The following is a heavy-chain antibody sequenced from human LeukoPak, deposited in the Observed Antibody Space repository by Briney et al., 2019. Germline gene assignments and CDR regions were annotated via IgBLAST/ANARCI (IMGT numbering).Heavy chain of an antibody. CDR1: GGSVSGSPYS. D-gene: IGHD1-26*01. CDR2: IYSSGST. CDR3: AKSGGYGLIDY. Sequence: SETLSLICTVSGGSVSGSPYSWGWIRQPLGKGLEWIGSIYSSGSTYYNASLQSRVTISIETSKNQISLRLNSVTAADTAIYYCAKSGGYGLIDYWGQGTLVTVSS. J-gene: IGHJ4*02. V-gene: IGHV4-39*01.